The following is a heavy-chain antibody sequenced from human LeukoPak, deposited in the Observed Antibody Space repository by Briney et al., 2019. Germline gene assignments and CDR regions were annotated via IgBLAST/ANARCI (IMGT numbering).Heavy chain of an antibody. CDR3: ARHGAADTEYYQH. V-gene: IGHV4-61*03. D-gene: IGHD6-13*01. Sequence: SETLSLTCTVSGGSISSGSYYWSWIRQPPGKGLGWIGYIYYSGSTRYNPSLKSRVTISVDTSKNHFSLKLSSVTAADTAVYYCARHGAADTEYYQHWGQGTLVTVSS. CDR1: GGSISSGSYY. CDR2: IYYSGST. J-gene: IGHJ1*01.